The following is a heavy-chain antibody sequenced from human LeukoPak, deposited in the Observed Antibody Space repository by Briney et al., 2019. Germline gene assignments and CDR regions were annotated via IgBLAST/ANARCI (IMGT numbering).Heavy chain of an antibody. D-gene: IGHD3-22*01. CDR3: ARPYYYDSRIDP. Sequence: SQTLSLTCTVSGGSISSGDYYSSWIRQPPGKGLEWIAYMYYSGSTYYSPSLKSRVTMSADTSKNQLSLKLSSVTAADTAVYYCARPYYYDSRIDPWGQGILVTVSS. CDR1: GGSISSGDYY. V-gene: IGHV4-30-4*01. J-gene: IGHJ5*02. CDR2: MYYSGST.